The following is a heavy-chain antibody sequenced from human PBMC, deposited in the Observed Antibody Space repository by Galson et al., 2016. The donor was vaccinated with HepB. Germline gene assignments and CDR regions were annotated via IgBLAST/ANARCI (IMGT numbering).Heavy chain of an antibody. V-gene: IGHV4-61*01. J-gene: IGHJ4*02. CDR3: TRGLNFYDSRRDDS. Sequence: SETLSLTCIVSGASVRNGNHYWSWIRQPPGTGLQWIGYVHHRGSTNYNPSLNGRITTSIDMSKKRFSLKLTSVTAADTAVYYCTRGLNFYDSRRDDSWGQGTPVAVSS. CDR2: VHHRGST. CDR1: GASVRNGNHY. D-gene: IGHD3-22*01.